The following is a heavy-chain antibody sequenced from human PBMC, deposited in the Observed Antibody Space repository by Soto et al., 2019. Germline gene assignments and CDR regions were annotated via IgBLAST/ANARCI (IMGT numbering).Heavy chain of an antibody. D-gene: IGHD2-15*01. CDR2: INHSGST. CDR1: GGSFSGYY. Sequence: QVQLQQWGAGLLKPSETLSLTCAVYGGSFSGYYWSWIRQPPGKGLEWIGEINHSGSTNYNPSLKRRVTISVDTSKNQFSLKLRSVTAADTAVYYCARGASQIVVVSYYYFYMDVWGKGTTVTVSS. CDR3: ARGASQIVVVSYYYFYMDV. J-gene: IGHJ6*03. V-gene: IGHV4-34*01.